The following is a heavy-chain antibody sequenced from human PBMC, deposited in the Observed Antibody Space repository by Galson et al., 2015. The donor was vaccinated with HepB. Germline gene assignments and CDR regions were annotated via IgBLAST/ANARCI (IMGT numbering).Heavy chain of an antibody. Sequence: SVKVSCKASGYTFTSYAMHWVRQAPGQRLEWMGWINAGNGNTKYSQKFQGRVTITRDTSASTAYMELSSLRSEDTAVYYCARVSPYYYWFDPWGQGTLVTVSS. J-gene: IGHJ5*02. CDR3: ARVSPYYYWFDP. CDR2: INAGNGNT. V-gene: IGHV1-3*01. CDR1: GYTFTSYA. D-gene: IGHD3-16*01.